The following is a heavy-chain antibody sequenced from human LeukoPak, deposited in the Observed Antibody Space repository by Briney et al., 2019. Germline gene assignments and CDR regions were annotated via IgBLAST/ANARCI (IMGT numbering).Heavy chain of an antibody. D-gene: IGHD2-8*01. CDR2: IYHSATT. J-gene: IGHJ3*02. V-gene: IGHV4-38-2*02. CDR3: ARDGRVGVLSGLPRI. CDR1: GYSISSGFY. Sequence: PSETLSLSCTVSGYSISSGFYWGWIRQPPGKGLEWIGSIYHSATTHYNSSLKSRVTISVDTSKNQLSLKLSSVTAADTAVYYCARDGRVGVLSGLPRIWGQGTMVTVSS.